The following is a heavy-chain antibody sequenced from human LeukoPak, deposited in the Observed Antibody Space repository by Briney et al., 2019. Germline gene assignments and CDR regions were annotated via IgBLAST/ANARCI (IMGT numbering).Heavy chain of an antibody. J-gene: IGHJ4*02. CDR3: ARVTSPARRGRALVAAAASPFDY. D-gene: IGHD2-2*01. Sequence: ASVKVSCKASGYTFTDYYVHWVRRAPGLGLEWMGVINPGGGRTTYAQKFQDRVNMTRDTSTSTVYMELSGLTSADTAVYFCARVTSPARRGRALVAAAASPFDYWGQGTLVTVSS. CDR2: INPGGGRT. CDR1: GYTFTDYY. V-gene: IGHV1-46*01.